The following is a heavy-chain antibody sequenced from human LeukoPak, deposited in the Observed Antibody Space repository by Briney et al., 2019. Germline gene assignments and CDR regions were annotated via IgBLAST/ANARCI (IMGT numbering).Heavy chain of an antibody. CDR3: ARVFCDTTSCYNFDY. D-gene: IGHD2-2*01. V-gene: IGHV3-53*01. J-gene: IGHJ4*02. CDR1: GFSVGDND. CDR2: IYSGGST. Sequence: GGSLRLSCAASGFSVGDNDMSWVRQAPGKGLEWVSVIYSGGSTSYADSVKGRFSISRDNSKNTLYLQMNSLRAEETAVYYCARVFCDTTSCYNFDYWGQGTLVTVSS.